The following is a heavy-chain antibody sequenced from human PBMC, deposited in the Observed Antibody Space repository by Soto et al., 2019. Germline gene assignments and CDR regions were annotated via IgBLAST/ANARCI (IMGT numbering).Heavy chain of an antibody. V-gene: IGHV3-33*01. CDR3: ARGGIVATPRYFDY. CDR1: GFTFSSFG. D-gene: IGHD5-12*01. Sequence: QVQLAESGGGVVQPGGSLRLSCAASGFTFSSFGMHWVRQAPGKGLDWVAVIWYDGSKQYNADSVKGRFTISRDNSKNTLYLQMSSLRAEDTAVYYCARGGIVATPRYFDYWGQGTLVTV. CDR2: IWYDGSKQ. J-gene: IGHJ4*02.